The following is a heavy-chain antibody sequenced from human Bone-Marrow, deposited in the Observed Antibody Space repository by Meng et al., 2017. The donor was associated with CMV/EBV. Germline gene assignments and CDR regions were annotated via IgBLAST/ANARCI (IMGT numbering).Heavy chain of an antibody. CDR2: IWYDGSNK. D-gene: IGHD3-22*01. CDR3: AKDVLSGYDSSGYYYDYYYYYGMDV. Sequence: GESLKISCAASGFTFSSYGMHWVRQAPGKRLEWVAVIWYDGSNKYYADSVKGRFTIYRDNSKNTLYLQRNSMRAEDTAVYYCAKDVLSGYDSSGYYYDYYYYYGMDVWGQGATVTVSS. V-gene: IGHV3-33*06. J-gene: IGHJ6*02. CDR1: GFTFSSYG.